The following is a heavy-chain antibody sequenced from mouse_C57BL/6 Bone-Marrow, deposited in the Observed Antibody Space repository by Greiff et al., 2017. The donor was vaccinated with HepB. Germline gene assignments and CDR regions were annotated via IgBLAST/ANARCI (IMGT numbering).Heavy chain of an antibody. CDR2: ISSGGSYT. D-gene: IGHD2-4*01. CDR3: ARHGGLRRPFAY. J-gene: IGHJ3*01. CDR1: GFTFSSYG. Sequence: EVQGVESGGDLVKPGGSLKLSCAASGFTFSSYGMSWVRQTPDKRLEWVATISSGGSYTYYPDSVKGRFTISRDNAKNTLYLQMSSLKSEDTAMYYWARHGGLRRPFAYWGQGTLVTVSA. V-gene: IGHV5-6*01.